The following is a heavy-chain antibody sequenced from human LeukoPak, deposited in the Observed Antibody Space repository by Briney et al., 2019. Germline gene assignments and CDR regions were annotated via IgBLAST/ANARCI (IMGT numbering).Heavy chain of an antibody. V-gene: IGHV4-38-2*02. CDR1: GYSITTGYY. Sequence: RSSETLSLTCTVSGYSITTGYYWAWIRQPPGKGLEWIGEIYHSGSTNYNPSLKSRVTISVDKSKNQFSLKLSSVTAADTAVYYCARNDKWELEYYFDYWGQGTLVTVSS. J-gene: IGHJ4*02. CDR2: IYHSGST. D-gene: IGHD1-26*01. CDR3: ARNDKWELEYYFDY.